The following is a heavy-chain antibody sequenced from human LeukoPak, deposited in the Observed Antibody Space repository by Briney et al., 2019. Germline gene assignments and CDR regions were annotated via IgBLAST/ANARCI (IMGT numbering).Heavy chain of an antibody. CDR3: ASLLNVAGYSGYDSDY. CDR1: GGSISSSSYY. CDR2: INHSGST. V-gene: IGHV4-39*01. D-gene: IGHD5-12*01. Sequence: SETLSLTCTVSGGSISSSSYYWGWIRQPPGKGLEWIGEINHSGSTNYNPSLKSRVTMSVDTSKNQFSLKLSSVTAADTAVYYCASLLNVAGYSGYDSDYWGQGTLVTVSS. J-gene: IGHJ4*02.